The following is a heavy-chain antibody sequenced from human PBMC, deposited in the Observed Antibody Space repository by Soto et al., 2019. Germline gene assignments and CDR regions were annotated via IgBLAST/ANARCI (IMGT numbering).Heavy chain of an antibody. CDR3: AKGGDSGPLEWAFLYYFDY. CDR1: GFTFSSYG. Sequence: GGSLRLSCAASGFTFSSYGMHWVRQAPGKGLEWVGVISYDGSNKDKADSVKGRFTISRGNSKNTMYLQMNSLRPEDKAVYYWAKGGDSGPLEWAFLYYFDYWGQGTLVTVSS. D-gene: IGHD3-3*01. V-gene: IGHV3-30*18. J-gene: IGHJ4*02. CDR2: ISYDGSNK.